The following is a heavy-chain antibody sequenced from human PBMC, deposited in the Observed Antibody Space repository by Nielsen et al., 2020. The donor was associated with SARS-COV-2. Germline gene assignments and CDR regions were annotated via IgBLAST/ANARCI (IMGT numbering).Heavy chain of an antibody. V-gene: IGHV1-8*01. CDR3: ARGIAAAGGVWFDP. CDR1: GYTFTSYD. CDR2: MNPNSGNT. Sequence: ASVKVSCKASGYTFTSYDINWVRQATGQGLEWMGWMNPNSGNTGYAQKFQGRATVTRNTSISTAYMELSSLRSEDTAVYYCARGIAAAGGVWFDPWGQGTLVTVSS. D-gene: IGHD6-13*01. J-gene: IGHJ5*02.